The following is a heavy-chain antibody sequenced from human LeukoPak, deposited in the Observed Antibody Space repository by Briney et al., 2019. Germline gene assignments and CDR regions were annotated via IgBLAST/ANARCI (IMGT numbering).Heavy chain of an antibody. CDR2: INYSGST. CDR3: ARDYGGSLDY. Sequence: SETLSLTCTVSGGSVSSGSYYWSWIRQPPGKGLEWIGCINYSGSTNYNPSLKSRVTISVDTSKNQFSLNLSSVTAADTAVYYCARDYGGSLDYWGQGTLVTVSS. D-gene: IGHD3-16*01. J-gene: IGHJ4*02. V-gene: IGHV4-61*01. CDR1: GGSVSSGSYY.